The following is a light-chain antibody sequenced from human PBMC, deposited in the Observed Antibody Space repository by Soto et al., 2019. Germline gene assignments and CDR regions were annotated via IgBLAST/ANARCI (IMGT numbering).Light chain of an antibody. J-gene: IGLJ1*01. Sequence: QSVLTQPPSASGTPGQRVTISCSGSSSNIGSNTVNWYQQLPGTAPKLLIYSNNQRPSCVPDRFSGSKSGTSASLAISGLQCEAEADDYCAAWNDGLNGFYVVGSGTKVTVL. CDR1: SSNIGSNT. CDR3: AAWNDGLNGFYV. V-gene: IGLV1-44*01. CDR2: SNN.